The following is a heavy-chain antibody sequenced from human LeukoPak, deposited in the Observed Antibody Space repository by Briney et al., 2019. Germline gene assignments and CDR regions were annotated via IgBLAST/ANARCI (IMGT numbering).Heavy chain of an antibody. V-gene: IGHV4-61*09. J-gene: IGHJ4*02. CDR3: ATEGYCSGVSCLPIDY. Sequence: SETLSLTCTVSGGSISSASYYWRWLRQPAGTGLEWIGHIYTSGSTNYNPSLQSRVTISVDTAKNQFSLKLSSVTAADTAVYYCATEGYCSGVSCLPIDYWGQGTLVTVSS. CDR1: GGSISSASYY. D-gene: IGHD2-15*01. CDR2: IYTSGST.